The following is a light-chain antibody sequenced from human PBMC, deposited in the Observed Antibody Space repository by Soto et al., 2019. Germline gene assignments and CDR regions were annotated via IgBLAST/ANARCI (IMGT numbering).Light chain of an antibody. CDR2: AAS. CDR1: QGISNY. J-gene: IGKJ1*01. CDR3: QKCSRAPWT. V-gene: IGKV1-27*01. Sequence: DIQMTQSPSSLSASVGDRVTITCRASQGISNYLAWYQQKPGDVPKLLIYAASTLQSGVPSRFSGSGSGTDFTLTISSLQPEGVASYFCQKCSRAPWTFGQGSKVEIK.